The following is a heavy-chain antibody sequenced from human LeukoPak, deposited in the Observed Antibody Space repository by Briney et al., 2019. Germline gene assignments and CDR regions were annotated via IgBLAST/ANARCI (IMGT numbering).Heavy chain of an antibody. D-gene: IGHD3-9*01. J-gene: IGHJ4*02. CDR1: GYTFTSYA. CDR2: INTNTGNP. Sequence: GASVKVSCKASGYTFTSYAMNWVRQAPGQGLEWMGWINTNTGNPTYAQGFTGRFVFSLDTSVSTAYLQISSLKAEDTAVYYCARGRYYDILTGYYPPDYWGQGTLVTVSS. CDR3: ARGRYYDILTGYYPPDY. V-gene: IGHV7-4-1*02.